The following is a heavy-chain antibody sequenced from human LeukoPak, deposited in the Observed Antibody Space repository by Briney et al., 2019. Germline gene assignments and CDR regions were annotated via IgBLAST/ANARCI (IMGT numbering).Heavy chain of an antibody. CDR3: ARDCQVVPAAPCQ. V-gene: IGHV1-2*02. Sequence: ASVKVSCKASGYTFTGYYMHWVRQAPGQGLEWMGWINPNSGGTNYAQKFQGRVTMTRDTSISTAYMELSRLRSDDAAVYYCARDCQVVPAAPCQWGQGTLVTVSS. D-gene: IGHD2-2*01. CDR2: INPNSGGT. J-gene: IGHJ4*02. CDR1: GYTFTGYY.